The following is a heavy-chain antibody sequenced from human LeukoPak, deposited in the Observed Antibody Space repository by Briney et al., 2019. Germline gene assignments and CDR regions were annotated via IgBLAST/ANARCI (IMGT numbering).Heavy chain of an antibody. J-gene: IGHJ6*02. CDR2: INPNSGDT. D-gene: IGHD1-26*01. CDR1: GYTFTGYY. Sequence: GASVKVSCKASGYTFTGYYMHWVRQAPGQGLEWMGWINPNSGDTKYAQKFQGRVTMTRDASISTAYMELSSLRSEDTAVYYCARRQWELLGYYGMDVWGQGTTVTVSS. V-gene: IGHV1-2*02. CDR3: ARRQWELLGYYGMDV.